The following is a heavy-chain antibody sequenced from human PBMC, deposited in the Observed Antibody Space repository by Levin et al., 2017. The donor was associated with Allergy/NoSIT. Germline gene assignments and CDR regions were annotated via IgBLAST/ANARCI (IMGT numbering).Heavy chain of an antibody. Sequence: GGSLRLSCAASGFTFSSYGMHWVRQAPGKGLEWVAVISYDGSNKYYADSVKGRFTISRDNSKNTLYLQMNSLRAEDTAVYYCAKNSIPMVRGVIIVSPFDYWGQGTLVTVSS. J-gene: IGHJ4*02. V-gene: IGHV3-30*18. D-gene: IGHD3-10*01. CDR3: AKNSIPMVRGVIIVSPFDY. CDR2: ISYDGSNK. CDR1: GFTFSSYG.